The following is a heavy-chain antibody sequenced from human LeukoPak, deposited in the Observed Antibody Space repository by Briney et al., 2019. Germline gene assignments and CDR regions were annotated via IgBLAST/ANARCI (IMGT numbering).Heavy chain of an antibody. CDR3: ARDGDYSSGIDY. CDR2: ISYDGSNK. Sequence: GGSLRLSCAASGFTFSNTWMSWVRHAPGKGLEWVAVISYDGSNKYYADSVKGRFTISRDNSKNTLYLQMNSLRAEDTAVYYCARDGDYSSGIDYWGQGTLVTVSS. V-gene: IGHV3-30-3*01. J-gene: IGHJ4*02. CDR1: GFTFSNTW. D-gene: IGHD3-22*01.